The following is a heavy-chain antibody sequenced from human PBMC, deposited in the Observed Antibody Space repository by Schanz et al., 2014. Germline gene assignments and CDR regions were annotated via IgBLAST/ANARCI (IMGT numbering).Heavy chain of an antibody. CDR2: IGSSGGST. CDR1: GFTFSSYL. CDR3: VRDTDYHFDY. V-gene: IGHV3-23*04. J-gene: IGHJ4*02. D-gene: IGHD4-17*01. Sequence: EVQLVESGGGLVQPGGSLTLSCAASGFTFSSYLMSWVRQAPGKGLEWVSGIGSSGGSTDYADSVKGRFTISRDNSKNTLYLQMNSLRAEDTAVYYCVRDTDYHFDYWGQGTLVTVSS.